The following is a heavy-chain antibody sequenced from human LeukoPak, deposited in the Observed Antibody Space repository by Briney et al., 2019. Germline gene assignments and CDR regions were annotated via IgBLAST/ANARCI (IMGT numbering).Heavy chain of an antibody. D-gene: IGHD4-17*01. J-gene: IGHJ4*02. CDR2: ISGSGHST. CDR1: GFTFSSYA. V-gene: IGHV3-23*01. Sequence: PGGSLRLSCAASGFTFSSYAMSWVRQAPGKRLEWVSGISGSGHSTYYADSVKGRFTISRDNSKNTLYLQMNSLRAEDTAVYYCAKDRDDYGDYVFDYWGQGTLVTVSS. CDR3: AKDRDDYGDYVFDY.